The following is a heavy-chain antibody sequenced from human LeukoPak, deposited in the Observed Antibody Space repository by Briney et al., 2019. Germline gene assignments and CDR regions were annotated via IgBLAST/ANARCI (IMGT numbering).Heavy chain of an antibody. CDR2: IYYSGST. CDR1: GGSISSYY. D-gene: IGHD5-12*01. CDR3: ARQGGYSGYDFDLDY. V-gene: IGHV4-59*08. Sequence: SETLSLTCTVSGGSISSYYWSWIRQPPGKGLEWIGYIYYSGSTNYNPSLKSRVTISVDTSKNQFSLKLSSVTAADTAVYYCARQGGYSGYDFDLDYWGQGTLVTVSS. J-gene: IGHJ4*02.